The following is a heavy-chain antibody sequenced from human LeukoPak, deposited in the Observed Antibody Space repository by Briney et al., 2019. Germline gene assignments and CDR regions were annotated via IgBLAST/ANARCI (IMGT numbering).Heavy chain of an antibody. Sequence: SVKVSCKASGGTFSSYAISWVRQASGQGLEWMGGIIPIFGTADYAQKFQGRVTITTDESTSTAYMELSSLRSEDTAVYYCARVERGDAFDIWGQGTMVTVSS. D-gene: IGHD1-1*01. J-gene: IGHJ3*02. CDR3: ARVERGDAFDI. V-gene: IGHV1-69*05. CDR2: IIPIFGTA. CDR1: GGTFSSYA.